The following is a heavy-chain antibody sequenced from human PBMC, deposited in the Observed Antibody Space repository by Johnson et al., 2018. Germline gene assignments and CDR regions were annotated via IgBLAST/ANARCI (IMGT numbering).Heavy chain of an antibody. J-gene: IGHJ6*02. V-gene: IGHV3-30*18. CDR1: GFTFSSYG. CDR3: AKGAPALPPPYYDYGRDV. CDR2: ISYDGSNK. Sequence: VQLVETGGGVVQPGRSLRLSCAASGFTFSSYGMHWVRQAPGKGLEWVAGISYDGSNKYYADSVKGRFTISRDNSKNPLYLQMNSLGAEDTAVYYCAKGAPALPPPYYDYGRDVWGQGTTVTVSS.